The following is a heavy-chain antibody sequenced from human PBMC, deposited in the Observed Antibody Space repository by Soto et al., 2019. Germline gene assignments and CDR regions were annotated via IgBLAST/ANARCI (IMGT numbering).Heavy chain of an antibody. CDR2: IIPLFGKA. J-gene: IGHJ4*02. Sequence: SVKVSCKASGGTFSRYAISWVRQAPGQGLEWMGGIIPLFGKANYAQKFQGRVTITADESTSTAYMELSSLRSEDTAVYYCARDGTLYDSSGYYYLYWGQGTLVTVSS. V-gene: IGHV1-69*13. D-gene: IGHD3-22*01. CDR3: ARDGTLYDSSGYYYLY. CDR1: GGTFSRYA.